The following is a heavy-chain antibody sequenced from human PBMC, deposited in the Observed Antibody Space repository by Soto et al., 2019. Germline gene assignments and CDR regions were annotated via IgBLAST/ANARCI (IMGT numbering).Heavy chain of an antibody. J-gene: IGHJ6*03. CDR3: ERAPLYYDDRGLLERYQRSHV. CDR2: IYYSGNT. CDR1: GASVTSGDYY. V-gene: IGHV4-61*08. D-gene: IGHD2-8*01. Sequence: LSLTCTVSGASVTSGDYYWSWIRQPPGKGLEWIGYIYYSGNTNYSPSLKSPAAISLDTSHNQSSLKLSSVTAAATTVHYCERAPLYYDDRGLLERYQRSHVGGK.